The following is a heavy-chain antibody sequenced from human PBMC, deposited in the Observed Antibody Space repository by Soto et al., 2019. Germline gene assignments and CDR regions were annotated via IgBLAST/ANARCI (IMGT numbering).Heavy chain of an antibody. CDR2: IYHNGRT. D-gene: IGHD2-21*02. J-gene: IGHJ4*02. Sequence: QVQLQESGPGLVKPSETLSVTCGVSGGSIISNSWWSWVRQPPGKGLEWIGEIYHNGRTDYNPSLKSRVTMSVDTSKHQIFLNLSSVTAADTAVYYCARDCGGDCSYFDHWGQGTLVTVSS. CDR1: GGSIISNSW. V-gene: IGHV4-4*02. CDR3: ARDCGGDCSYFDH.